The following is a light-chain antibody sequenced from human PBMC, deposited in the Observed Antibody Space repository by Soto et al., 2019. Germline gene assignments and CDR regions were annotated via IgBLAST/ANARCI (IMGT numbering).Light chain of an antibody. V-gene: IGKV1-8*01. CDR3: QQYYTYPRT. CDR1: QGISSY. CDR2: GAS. Sequence: AIRMTQSPSSLSASTGDRVTITCRASQGISSYLAWYQQKPGKAPKLLIYGASTLQSGVPSRFSGSGSGTDFTLTISCLQSEDFATYYCQQYYTYPRTFGQGTKVEIK. J-gene: IGKJ1*01.